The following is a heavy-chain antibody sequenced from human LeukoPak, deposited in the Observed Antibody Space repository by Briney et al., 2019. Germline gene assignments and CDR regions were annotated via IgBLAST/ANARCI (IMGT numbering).Heavy chain of an antibody. CDR2: INPNSGGT. V-gene: IGHV1-2*06. CDR1: GNTFTGYY. CDR3: ARDHFAGTYSNHY. Sequence: ASVKVSCKASGNTFTGYYIHWVRQAPGQGLEWMGRINPNSGGTSSAEKFQGRVTMTRDTSITTAYMELSRLTSDDTAVYYCARDHFAGTYSNHYWGQGTLVTVSS. J-gene: IGHJ4*02. D-gene: IGHD4-11*01.